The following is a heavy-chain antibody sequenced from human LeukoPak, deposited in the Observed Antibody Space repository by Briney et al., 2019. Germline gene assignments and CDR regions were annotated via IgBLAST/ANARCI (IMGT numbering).Heavy chain of an antibody. CDR2: ISSSSSYI. CDR3: ARAGSSSWYFDY. J-gene: IGHJ4*02. Sequence: XWVXXXPGKGLEGLSSISSSSSYIYYADSVKGRFAISRDNAKNSLYLQMNSLRAEDTAVYYCARAGSSSWYFDYWGQGTLVTVSS. D-gene: IGHD6-13*01. V-gene: IGHV3-21*01.